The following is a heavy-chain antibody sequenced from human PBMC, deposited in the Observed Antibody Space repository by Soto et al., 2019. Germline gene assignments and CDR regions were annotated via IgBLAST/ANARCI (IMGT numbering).Heavy chain of an antibody. CDR3: ARDRQNYGTFDY. CDR2: ISGHNGVT. D-gene: IGHD4-17*01. J-gene: IGHJ4*02. Sequence: QVQLVQSGGEVKKPGASVKVSCNTAGYTFTNYGISWVRQAPGQGLEWMGWISGHNGVTNNAQKFQDRVTMTRDISTNIAYMELMSLRSDDTAVYFCARDRQNYGTFDYWGQGTLVTVSS. V-gene: IGHV1-18*01. CDR1: GYTFTNYG.